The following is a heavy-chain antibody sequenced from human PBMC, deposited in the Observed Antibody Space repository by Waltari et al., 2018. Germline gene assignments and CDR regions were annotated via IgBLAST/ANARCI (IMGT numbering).Heavy chain of an antibody. J-gene: IGHJ5*02. D-gene: IGHD3-16*01. Sequence: QLQLRESGPGLVKPSETLSLTCAVSGGSISSNYWNWIRQPPGKGLEWIGRISGSGGRIDYNPSLKSRVTISTDTSKNQFSLKLTSVTAADTAVYYCARDFIRSPYNRFDVWGPGVLVTVSS. CDR3: ARDFIRSPYNRFDV. CDR1: GGSISSNY. CDR2: ISGSGGRI. V-gene: IGHV4-4*07.